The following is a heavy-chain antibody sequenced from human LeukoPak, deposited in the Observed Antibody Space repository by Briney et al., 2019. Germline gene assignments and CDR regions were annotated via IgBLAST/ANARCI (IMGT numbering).Heavy chain of an antibody. D-gene: IGHD6-13*01. J-gene: IGHJ4*02. CDR2: ISNSGSHT. V-gene: IGHV3-11*06. CDR3: ARVGSIAAAGTPDY. Sequence: PGGSLRLSCAASGFAFSHYWMSWVRQAPGKGLEWVSYISNSGSHTMYADSVKGRFTISRDNAKNSLSLQVNSLRADDTAVYYCARVGSIAAAGTPDYRGQGTLVTVSS. CDR1: GFAFSHYW.